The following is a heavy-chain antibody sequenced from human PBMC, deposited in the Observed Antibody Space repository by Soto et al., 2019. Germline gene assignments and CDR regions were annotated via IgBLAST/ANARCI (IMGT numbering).Heavy chain of an antibody. CDR1: GDAFSFYT. D-gene: IGHD3-16*01. J-gene: IGHJ4*02. CDR3: ATSYGAGYRAFDY. V-gene: IGHV1-69*02. CDR2: INPILTMS. Sequence: QVQLVQSGAEVKKPGSSVRVSCKASGDAFSFYTINWVRQAPGLRLEWMGRINPILTMSNYAQKLQGRVTFTADKATSTAYMVLSSLRSEDTAMYFCATSYGAGYRAFDYWGQGALVTVSS.